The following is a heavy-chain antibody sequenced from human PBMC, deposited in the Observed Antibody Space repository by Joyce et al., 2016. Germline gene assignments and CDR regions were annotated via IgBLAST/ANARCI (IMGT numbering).Heavy chain of an antibody. V-gene: IGHV5-51*01. Sequence: EVQLVQSGPEVKKPGESLKISCKGSGFTSSTSWIGWVRQMPGKGLECMGIIYPRDSELSYSPAVQGRVTISVDKTIDTAFLQWSSLETSDTAMYYCARGLGGCRNGLCYRDWYFDLWGLGTLVTVSS. D-gene: IGHD2-8*01. CDR3: ARGLGGCRNGLCYRDWYFDL. CDR1: GFTSSTSW. J-gene: IGHJ2*01. CDR2: IYPRDSEL.